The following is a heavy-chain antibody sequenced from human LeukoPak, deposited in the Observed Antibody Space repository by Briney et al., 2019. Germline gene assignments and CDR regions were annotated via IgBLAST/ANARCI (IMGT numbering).Heavy chain of an antibody. CDR3: AGGPGFLIDC. Sequence: GGSLRLSCAASGFTFSSYGMHWVRQAPGKGLEWVAVIWYDGSNKYYADSVKGRFTISRDNSKNTLYLQMNSLRAEDTAVYYCAGGPGFLIDCWGHGTLVTVSS. CDR2: IWYDGSNK. V-gene: IGHV3-33*01. CDR1: GFTFSSYG. D-gene: IGHD3-3*01. J-gene: IGHJ4*01.